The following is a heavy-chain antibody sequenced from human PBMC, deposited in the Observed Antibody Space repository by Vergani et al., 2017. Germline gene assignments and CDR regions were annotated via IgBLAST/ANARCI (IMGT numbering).Heavy chain of an antibody. CDR2: ISYDGSNK. CDR3: ARMYSTSGFDY. J-gene: IGHJ4*02. Sequence: QVQLVESGGGVVQPGRSLRLSCAASGFTFSSYAMHWVRQAPGKGLEWVAVISYDGSNKYYADYVKGRFTISRDNSKNTLYLQMNSLRAEDTAVYYCARMYSTSGFDYWGQGTLVTVSS. CDR1: GFTFSSYA. V-gene: IGHV3-30-3*01. D-gene: IGHD6-13*01.